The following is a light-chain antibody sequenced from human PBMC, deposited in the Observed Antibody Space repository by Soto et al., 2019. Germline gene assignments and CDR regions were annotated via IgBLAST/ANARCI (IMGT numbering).Light chain of an antibody. CDR2: GAS. CDR1: QSVSSN. V-gene: IGKV3-20*01. J-gene: IGKJ5*01. CDR3: QQYGSSLIT. Sequence: TQNQATLSVSAGERATLSWRASQSVSSNLAWYQQKPGQAPRLLIYGASNRATGIPDRFSGSGSGTDFTLTISRLEPEDFAVYYCQQYGSSLITFGQGTRLEIK.